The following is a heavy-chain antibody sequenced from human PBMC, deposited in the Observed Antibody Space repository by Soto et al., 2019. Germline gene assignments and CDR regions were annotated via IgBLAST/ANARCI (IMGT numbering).Heavy chain of an antibody. CDR3: ARHIGVTGTRGFDY. D-gene: IGHD6-19*01. V-gene: IGHV4-4*02. CDR2: VVHWGTT. CDR1: GASISDNNW. J-gene: IGHJ4*02. Sequence: QVQLQESGPGLVKPSGTVSLTCAVSGASISDNNWWSWVRQPPGKGLEWIGEVVHWGTTNYNPSLRSRVTILMDKSKNQISLTLSSVTAADSALYYCARHIGVTGTRGFDYWGQGTLVTVSS.